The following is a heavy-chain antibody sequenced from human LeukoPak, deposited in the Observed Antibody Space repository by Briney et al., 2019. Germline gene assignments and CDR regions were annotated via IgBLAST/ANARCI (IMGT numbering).Heavy chain of an antibody. D-gene: IGHD3-10*01. V-gene: IGHV4-59*12. CDR3: ARRGGQLLCDY. Sequence: PSETLSLTCTVSGGAISSYYWSWIRQPPGQGLEWIGYIYYSGSTNYNPSLKSRVTISVDRSKNQFSLKLSSVTAADTAVYYCARRGGQLLCDYWGPGTLVTVSS. CDR1: GGAISSYY. J-gene: IGHJ4*02. CDR2: IYYSGST.